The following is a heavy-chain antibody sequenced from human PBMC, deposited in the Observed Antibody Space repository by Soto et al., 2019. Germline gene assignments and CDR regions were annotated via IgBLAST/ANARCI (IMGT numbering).Heavy chain of an antibody. J-gene: IGHJ5*02. CDR1: GGSISSSSYY. CDR2: IYYSGST. D-gene: IGHD3-9*01. CDR3: ARQHYDTADQDFDP. V-gene: IGHV4-39*01. Sequence: QLQLQESGPGLVKPSETLSLTCTVSGGSISSSSYYWGWIRQPPGKGLEWIGSIYYSGSTYYNPSLKSRVTISVDTSKNQFSLKLSSVTAADTAVYYCARQHYDTADQDFDPWGQGTLVTVSS.